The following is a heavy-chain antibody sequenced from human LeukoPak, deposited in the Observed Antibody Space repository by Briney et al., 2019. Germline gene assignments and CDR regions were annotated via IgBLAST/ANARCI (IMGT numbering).Heavy chain of an antibody. J-gene: IGHJ4*02. Sequence: PGASVKVSCKASGYTFTSYYMHWVRQAPGQGLEWMGIINPSGGSTSYAQKFQGRVTMTRDMSTSTVYMELSSLRSEDTAVYYCARDCYYDDSSGYFSGSYCFDYWGQGTLVTVSS. D-gene: IGHD3-22*01. V-gene: IGHV1-46*01. CDR2: INPSGGST. CDR3: ARDCYYDDSSGYFSGSYCFDY. CDR1: GYTFTSYY.